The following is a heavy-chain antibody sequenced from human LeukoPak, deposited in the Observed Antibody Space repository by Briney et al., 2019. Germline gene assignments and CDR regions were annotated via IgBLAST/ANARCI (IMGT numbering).Heavy chain of an antibody. Sequence: SETLSLTCTVSGGSISSYYWSWIRQPPGKGLEWIGYIYYSGSTNYNPSLKSRVTISVDTSKNQFSLKLSSVTAADTAVYYCARRSGWEPYLDYWGQGTLVTVSS. V-gene: IGHV4-59*01. D-gene: IGHD1-26*01. CDR2: IYYSGST. CDR3: ARRSGWEPYLDY. CDR1: GGSISSYY. J-gene: IGHJ4*02.